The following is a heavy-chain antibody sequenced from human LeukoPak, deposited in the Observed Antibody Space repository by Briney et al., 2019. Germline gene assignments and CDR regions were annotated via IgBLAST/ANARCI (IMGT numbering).Heavy chain of an antibody. CDR2: ISYDGSNK. Sequence: QTGGSLRLSCAASGFTSSSYGMHWVRQAPGKGLEWVAVISYDGSNKYYADSVKGRFTISRDNSKNTLYLQMNSLRAEDTAVYYCAKDPLPPVNWGQGTLVTVSS. CDR1: GFTSSSYG. D-gene: IGHD4-11*01. J-gene: IGHJ4*02. V-gene: IGHV3-30*18. CDR3: AKDPLPPVN.